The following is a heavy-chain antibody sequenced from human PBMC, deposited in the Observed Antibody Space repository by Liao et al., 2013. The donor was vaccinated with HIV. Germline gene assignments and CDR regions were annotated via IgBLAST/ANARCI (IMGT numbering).Heavy chain of an antibody. CDR3: ARVRSSTWSFDY. CDR2: ISHSGDT. Sequence: QVQLQQWGAGLLKPSETLSLTCAVYGGSFSDSYWSWFRQPPGKGLEWIGEISHSGDTKYNPPLKSRVTISVDTSKNQFSLKVNSVTAADTAVYYCARVRSSTWSFDYWGQGTLVSVSS. J-gene: IGHJ4*02. CDR1: GGSFSDSY. V-gene: IGHV4-34*01. D-gene: IGHD6-13*01.